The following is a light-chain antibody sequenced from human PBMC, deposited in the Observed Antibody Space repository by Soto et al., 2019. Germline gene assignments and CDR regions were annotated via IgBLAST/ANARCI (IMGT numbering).Light chain of an antibody. CDR3: QECNSHPNN. CDR1: QSNSSW. V-gene: IGKV1-5*01. CDR2: DAS. Sequence: DIQMTQSPSTVSASVGDRVTITCRPSQSNSSWLAWYQQKTEKAPKLLIYDASSLESGVPSRFSGSGSGTDMTLTISSVQTDDFATYSGQECNSHPNNFGQGPKLKIK. J-gene: IGKJ2*01.